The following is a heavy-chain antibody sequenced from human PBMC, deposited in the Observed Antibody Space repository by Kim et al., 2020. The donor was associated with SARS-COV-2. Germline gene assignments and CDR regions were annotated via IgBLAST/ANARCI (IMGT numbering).Heavy chain of an antibody. CDR1: GESITDNYYF. D-gene: IGHD3-22*01. V-gene: IGHV4-39*02. Sequence: SETLSLTCAVSGESITDNYYFWVWVRQAPGAGLEGVTSIHSYRNTFYNPSRENPVSVAVDMSTNHFSLSLQSATAADAAFCFCASHALLESSVDLWGLG. CDR3: ASHALLESSVDL. CDR2: IHSYRNT. J-gene: IGHJ4*02.